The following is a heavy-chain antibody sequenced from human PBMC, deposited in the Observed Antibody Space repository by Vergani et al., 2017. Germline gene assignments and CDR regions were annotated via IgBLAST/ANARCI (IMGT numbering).Heavy chain of an antibody. D-gene: IGHD5-12*01. CDR3: AREATGWYFDL. V-gene: IGHV3-11*05. CDR1: GLTFSDYY. CDR2: ISSSSSYT. Sequence: QVQLVESGGGLVKPGGSLRLSCAASGLTFSDYYMSWIRQAPGKGLEWVSYISSSSSYTNYADSVKGRFTISRDNAKNSLYLQMNSLRAEDTAVYYCAREATGWYFDLWGRGTLVTVSS. J-gene: IGHJ2*01.